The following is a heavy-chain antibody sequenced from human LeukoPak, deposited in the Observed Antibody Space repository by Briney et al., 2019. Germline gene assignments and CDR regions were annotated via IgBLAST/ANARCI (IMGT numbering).Heavy chain of an antibody. Sequence: ASVKVSCKASGYTFTSYYIHWVRQAPGQGLEWVGRINPSGGSTDYAQKFQDRVTMTRDTSTSTVYMDLNSLNSADTAVYYCARDGPTRWQLAVSLDYWGQGTLVTVSS. D-gene: IGHD6-6*01. J-gene: IGHJ4*02. V-gene: IGHV1-46*01. CDR3: ARDGPTRWQLAVSLDY. CDR1: GYTFTSYY. CDR2: INPSGGST.